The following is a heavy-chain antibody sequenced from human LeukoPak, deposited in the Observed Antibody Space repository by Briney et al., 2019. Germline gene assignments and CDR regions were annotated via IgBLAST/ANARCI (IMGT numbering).Heavy chain of an antibody. D-gene: IGHD5-18*01. Sequence: PGGSLRLSCAASGFTFSSYSMNWVRQAPGKGLEWVSSISSSSSYIYYADSVKGRFTISRDNAKNSLYLQMNSLRAGDTAVYYCARGVTPNFDYWGQGTLVTVSS. CDR2: ISSSSSYI. J-gene: IGHJ4*02. CDR3: ARGVTPNFDY. V-gene: IGHV3-21*01. CDR1: GFTFSSYS.